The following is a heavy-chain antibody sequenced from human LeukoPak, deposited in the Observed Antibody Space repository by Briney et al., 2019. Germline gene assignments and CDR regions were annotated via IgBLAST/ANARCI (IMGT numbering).Heavy chain of an antibody. D-gene: IGHD2-21*02. Sequence: SETLSLTCTVSGGSISSSNYYWAWIRQPPGKGLVWIGYIYYSGSTNYNPSLKSRVTISIDTSENQVSLILRSVTAADTAVYYCAREVGDSDSDNWFDPWGQGTLVTVSS. CDR2: IYYSGST. V-gene: IGHV4-61*01. J-gene: IGHJ5*02. CDR1: GGSISSSNYY. CDR3: AREVGDSDSDNWFDP.